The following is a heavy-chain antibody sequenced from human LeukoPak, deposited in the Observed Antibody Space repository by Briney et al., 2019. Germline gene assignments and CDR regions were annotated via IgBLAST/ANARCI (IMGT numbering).Heavy chain of an antibody. CDR2: IYYSGST. Sequence: SETLSLTCTVSGGSISSSSYYWGWIRQPPGKGLEWIGYIYYSGSTNYNPSLKSRVTISVDTSKNQFSLKLSSVTAADTAVYYCASYDFWSGTPKGFDIWGQGTMVTVSS. CDR3: ASYDFWSGTPKGFDI. D-gene: IGHD3-3*01. J-gene: IGHJ3*02. V-gene: IGHV4-61*05. CDR1: GGSISSSSYY.